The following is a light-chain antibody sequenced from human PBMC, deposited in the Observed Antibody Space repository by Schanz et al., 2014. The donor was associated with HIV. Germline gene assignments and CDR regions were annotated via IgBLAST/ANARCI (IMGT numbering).Light chain of an antibody. Sequence: QSALTQPPSASGSPGQSVTISCTGTSSDVGGYNYASWYQQHPGKAPKLVIYDVSQRPSGVSNRFSGSKSGNTASLTISGLQTEDEADYYCGSFTTRNIWVFGGGTKLTVL. J-gene: IGLJ3*02. V-gene: IGLV2-14*01. CDR1: SSDVGGYNY. CDR2: DVS. CDR3: GSFTTRNIWV.